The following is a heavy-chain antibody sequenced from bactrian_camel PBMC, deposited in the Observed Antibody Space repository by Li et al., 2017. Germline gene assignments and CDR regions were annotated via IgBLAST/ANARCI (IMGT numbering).Heavy chain of an antibody. V-gene: IGHV3S31*01. CDR2: ISDGNGDTT. CDR1: GFAFSNYA. D-gene: IGHD3*01. CDR3: APSLSSGLSFGY. J-gene: IGHJ6*01. Sequence: VQLVESGGGLVQPGGSLGLSCAASGFAFSNYAMSWVRQAPGKGLEWILGISDGNGDTTYYADSVKGRFTISRDNAKNTLYLQMNSLKTEDTAVYYCAPSLSSGLSFGYWGQGTQVTVS.